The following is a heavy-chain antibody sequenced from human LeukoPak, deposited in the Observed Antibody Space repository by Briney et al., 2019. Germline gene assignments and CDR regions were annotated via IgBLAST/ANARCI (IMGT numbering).Heavy chain of an antibody. V-gene: IGHV3-21*01. CDR1: GFTFSSYS. CDR2: ISSSSSYI. CDR3: ARDRNDYGDY. Sequence: PGGSLRLSCAASGFTFSSYSMNWVRQAPGKGLEWVSSISSSSSYIYYAGSVKGRFTISRDNAKNSLYLQMNSLRAEDTAVYYCARDRNDYGDYWGQGTLVTVSS. J-gene: IGHJ4*02.